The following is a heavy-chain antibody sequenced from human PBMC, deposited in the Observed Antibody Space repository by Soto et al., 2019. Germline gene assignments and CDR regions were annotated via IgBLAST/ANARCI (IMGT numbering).Heavy chain of an antibody. D-gene: IGHD6-6*01. V-gene: IGHV4-59*01. CDR2: IYYSGST. J-gene: IGHJ4*02. CDR3: ARRVATRQMGYYFDY. CDR1: GGSISSYY. Sequence: PSETLSLTCTVSGGSISSYYWSWIRQPPGKGLEWIGYIYYSGSTNYNPSLKSRVTTSVDTSKNQFSLKLSSVTAADTAVHYCARRVATRQMGYYFDYWGQGTLVTVSS.